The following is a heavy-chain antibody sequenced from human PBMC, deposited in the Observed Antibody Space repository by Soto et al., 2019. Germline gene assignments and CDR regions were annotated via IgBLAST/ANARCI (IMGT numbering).Heavy chain of an antibody. V-gene: IGHV1-69*06. D-gene: IGHD6-13*01. Sequence: SVKVSCKASGGTFSSYAISWVRQAPGQGLEWMGGIIPIFGTANYAQKFQGRVTITADKSTSTAYMELSSLRSEDTAVYYCARGGDVEAAAVSAFERWGKGKMVTVSS. CDR1: GGTFSSYA. J-gene: IGHJ3*02. CDR3: ARGGDVEAAAVSAFER. CDR2: IIPIFGTA.